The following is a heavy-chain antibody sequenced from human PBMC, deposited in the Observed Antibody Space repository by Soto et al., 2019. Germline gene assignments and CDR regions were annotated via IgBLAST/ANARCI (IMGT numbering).Heavy chain of an antibody. Sequence: ASETLSLTCTVSGGSISSYYWSWIRQPPGKGLEWIGYIYYSGSTNYNPSLKSRVTISVDTSKNQFSLKLSSVTAADTAVYYCARVYDFWSGPHDAFDIWGQGTMVTVSS. CDR3: ARVYDFWSGPHDAFDI. D-gene: IGHD3-3*01. CDR2: IYYSGST. V-gene: IGHV4-59*01. J-gene: IGHJ3*02. CDR1: GGSISSYY.